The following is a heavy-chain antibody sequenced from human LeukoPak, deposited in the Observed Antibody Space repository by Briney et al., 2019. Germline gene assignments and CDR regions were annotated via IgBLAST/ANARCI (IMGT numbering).Heavy chain of an antibody. J-gene: IGHJ4*02. CDR3: ARLHYDVLTGPFDY. CDR1: GFTVSSNY. CDR2: IYSGGAT. V-gene: IGHV3-53*01. D-gene: IGHD3-9*01. Sequence: AGGSLRLSCAASGFTVSSNYMSWVRQAPGKGLEWVSIIYSGGATFYADSVKGRFIISRENSKNTLWLQMNSLRAEDTAVYYCARLHYDVLTGPFDYWGQGTLVTVSS.